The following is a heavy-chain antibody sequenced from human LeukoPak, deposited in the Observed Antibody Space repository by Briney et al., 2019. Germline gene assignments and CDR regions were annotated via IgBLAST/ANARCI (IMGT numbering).Heavy chain of an antibody. V-gene: IGHV3-74*01. CDR1: GITFGNNW. CDR2: INSDGGGA. D-gene: IGHD2-8*01. J-gene: IGHJ4*02. Sequence: GGSLRLSCAASGITFGNNWMHWVRQGPGKGLVWISRINSDGGGAIYADSVKGRFTVSRDNAKNTLYLQMNSLRAEDTAVYYCARSAADCTTSACYDSWGQGTLVTVSS. CDR3: ARSAADCTTSACYDS.